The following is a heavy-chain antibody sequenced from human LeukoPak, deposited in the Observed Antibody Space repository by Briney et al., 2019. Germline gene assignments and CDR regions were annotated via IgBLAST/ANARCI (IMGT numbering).Heavy chain of an antibody. V-gene: IGHV3-48*04. CDR1: ELTSVRDA. CDR2: ISSSSFKT. Sequence: GRSPRLSCSPSELTSVRDAMNCVREAPGGRVGRVSYISSSSFKTGTTDSVKGEFTISRDNAKNTLYLQTNILRVEDTAFYYCARCPAQRGSGVFYWGQGNLVSVSS. J-gene: IGHJ4*02. CDR3: ARCPAQRGSGVFY. D-gene: IGHD3-10*01.